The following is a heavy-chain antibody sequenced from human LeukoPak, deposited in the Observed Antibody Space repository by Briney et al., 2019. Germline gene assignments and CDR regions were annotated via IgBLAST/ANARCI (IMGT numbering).Heavy chain of an antibody. V-gene: IGHV3-7*01. CDR1: GFTFSSYW. CDR2: IKQDGSEK. CDR3: ARTWIQLWSPFDY. J-gene: IGHJ4*02. D-gene: IGHD5-18*01. Sequence: QPGGSLRLSCAASGFTFSSYWMSWVRQAPGKGLEWVANIKQDGSEKYYVDSAKGRFTISRDNAKNSLYLQMNSLRAEDTAVYYCARTWIQLWSPFDYWGQGTLVTVSS.